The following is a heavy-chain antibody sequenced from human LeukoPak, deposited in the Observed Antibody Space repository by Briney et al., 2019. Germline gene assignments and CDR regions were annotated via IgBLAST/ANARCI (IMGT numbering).Heavy chain of an antibody. CDR1: GFTFSNYA. V-gene: IGHV3-64D*06. Sequence: GGSLRLSCSASGFTFSNYAMHWVRQAPGKGREYVSAISSDGGTTYYADSVKGRFTISRDKSKNTLYLQMSSLRAEDTAVYFCARDPRTDAFDIWGQGTMVTVSS. CDR2: ISSDGGTT. CDR3: ARDPRTDAFDI. J-gene: IGHJ3*02.